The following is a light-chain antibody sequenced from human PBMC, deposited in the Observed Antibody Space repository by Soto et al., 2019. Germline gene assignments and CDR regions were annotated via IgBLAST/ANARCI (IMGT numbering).Light chain of an antibody. V-gene: IGKV1-6*01. Sequence: AIQMTQSPSSLSASVGDRVTITCRASQGIKNDVGWYQQRPGKVPKLLIYAASSLQSGVPSRFSGSGSGTAFTLTISSLQPEDFSTYYCLQDYNFPYAFGQGTKLEIK. CDR2: AAS. CDR3: LQDYNFPYA. CDR1: QGIKND. J-gene: IGKJ2*01.